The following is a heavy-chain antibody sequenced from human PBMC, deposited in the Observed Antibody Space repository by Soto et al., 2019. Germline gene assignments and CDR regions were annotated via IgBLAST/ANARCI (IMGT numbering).Heavy chain of an antibody. CDR3: ARCHLSVTRKTNGFDP. J-gene: IGHJ5*02. CDR1: GGSISRGTYY. Sequence: SETLSLTCAVSGGSISRGTYYWGWIRQPPGKGLEWIGHMSTSGNIYYNPALKSRVTISIDTSKNHFSLELTSVTATDTATYYCARCHLSVTRKTNGFDPWGRGTLVTVSS. V-gene: IGHV4-39*02. D-gene: IGHD4-17*01. CDR2: MSTSGNI.